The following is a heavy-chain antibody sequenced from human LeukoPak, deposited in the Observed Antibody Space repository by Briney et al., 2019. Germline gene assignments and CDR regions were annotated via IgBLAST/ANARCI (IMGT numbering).Heavy chain of an antibody. CDR3: ARDEYSYGYRCYFDY. J-gene: IGHJ4*02. CDR1: GFTFSSYA. V-gene: IGHV3-30*04. D-gene: IGHD5-18*01. CDR2: KSYDGSNK. Sequence: PGRSLRLSCAASGFTFSSYAMHWVRQAPGKGLEWVAVKSYDGSNKYYADSVKGRFTISRDNSKNTLYLQMSSLRAEDTAVYYCARDEYSYGYRCYFDYWGQGTLVTVSS.